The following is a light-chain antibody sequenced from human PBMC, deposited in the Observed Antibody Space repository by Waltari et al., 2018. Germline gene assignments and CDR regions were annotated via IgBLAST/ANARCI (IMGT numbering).Light chain of an antibody. J-gene: IGKJ2*03. Sequence: DIQMTQSPSSLSASAGGTVTITCRASQGISTSLSWYQQKPGQSPKRLIHSASGLETGVPSRFSGSGSGTDFTLTISSLQPEDFATYDCLQYSSVPYSFGQGTKVEIK. CDR1: QGISTS. CDR2: SAS. CDR3: LQYSSVPYS. V-gene: IGKV1-17*01.